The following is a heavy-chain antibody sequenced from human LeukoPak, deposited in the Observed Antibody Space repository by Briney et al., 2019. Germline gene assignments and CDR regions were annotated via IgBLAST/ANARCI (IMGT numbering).Heavy chain of an antibody. D-gene: IGHD1-14*01. CDR2: ISAYNGNT. J-gene: IGHJ4*02. Sequence: ASVKVSCKASGYTFTSYGISWVRQAPGQGREWMGWISAYNGNTNYAQNLQGRVTLTTDTSTSTAYMELRSLKSDDTAVYYCARDSPGELFDYWGQGTLVTVSS. CDR1: GYTFTSYG. CDR3: ARDSPGELFDY. V-gene: IGHV1-18*04.